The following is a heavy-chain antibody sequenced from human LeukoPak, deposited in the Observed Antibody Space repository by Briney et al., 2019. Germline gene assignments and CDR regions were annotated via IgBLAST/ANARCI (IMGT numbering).Heavy chain of an antibody. D-gene: IGHD5-24*01. J-gene: IGHJ5*02. CDR1: GFTFSDFY. CDR2: ITDSGDTV. CDR3: ARTPWLQLEFWCDT. Sequence: GGSLRLSCAASGFTFSDFYMSWIRQAPGKGLEWVSYITDSGDTVSFADSVKGRFTISRDNAKNSLYLQMNSLRADDTAVYYCARTPWLQLEFWCDTWGQGIRVTVSS. V-gene: IGHV3-11*01.